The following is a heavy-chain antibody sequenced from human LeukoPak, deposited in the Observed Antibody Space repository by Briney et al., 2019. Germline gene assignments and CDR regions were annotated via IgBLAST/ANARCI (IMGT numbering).Heavy chain of an antibody. V-gene: IGHV4-39*07. D-gene: IGHD3-10*01. CDR2: IYYSGST. CDR3: ARGGPLQFGSGSYVY. J-gene: IGHJ4*02. Sequence: SETLSLTCTVSGGSISSSSYYWGWIRQPPGKGLEWIGSIYYSGSTYYNPSLKSRVTVSVDTSKNQFSLKLSSVTAADTAVYYFARGGPLQFGSGSYVYWGQGTLVTVSS. CDR1: GGSISSSSYY.